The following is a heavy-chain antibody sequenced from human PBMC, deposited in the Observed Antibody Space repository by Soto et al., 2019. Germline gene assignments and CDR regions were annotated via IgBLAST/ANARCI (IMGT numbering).Heavy chain of an antibody. CDR2: IVVGSGNT. Sequence: SVKVSCKASGFTFTSSAMQWLRQARGQRLEWIGWIVVGSGNTNYAQKFQERVTITRDMSTSTAYMELSSLRSEDTAVYYCAAPRPNRYYYFYMDVWGKGSPVTVP. J-gene: IGHJ6*03. CDR1: GFTFTSSA. CDR3: AAPRPNRYYYFYMDV. V-gene: IGHV1-58*02.